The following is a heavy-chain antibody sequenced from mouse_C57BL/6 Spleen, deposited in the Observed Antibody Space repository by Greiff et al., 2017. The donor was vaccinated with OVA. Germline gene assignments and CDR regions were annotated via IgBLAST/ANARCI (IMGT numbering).Heavy chain of an antibody. CDR3: TPTYYSNHWYFDV. J-gene: IGHJ1*03. CDR2: IRNKANNHAT. D-gene: IGHD2-5*01. V-gene: IGHV6-6*01. CDR1: GFTFSDAW. Sequence: EVHLVESGGGLVQPGGSMKLSCAASGFTFSDAWMDWVRQSPEKGLEWVAEIRNKANNHATYYAESVKGRFTISRDDSKSSVYLQMNSLRAEDTGIYYCTPTYYSNHWYFDVWGTGTTVTVSS.